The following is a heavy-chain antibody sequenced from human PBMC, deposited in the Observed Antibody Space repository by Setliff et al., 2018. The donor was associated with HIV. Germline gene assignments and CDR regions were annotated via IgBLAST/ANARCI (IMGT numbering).Heavy chain of an antibody. J-gene: IGHJ1*01. CDR2: ISGSGGST. Sequence: GGSLRLSCAASGFTFSSYEMNWVRQAPGKGLEWVSAISGSGGSTYYADSVKGRFTISRDNSKNTLYLQMNSLRAEDTAVYYCAKEGSTAVAGYADYFQDWGQGTLVTVSS. V-gene: IGHV3-23*01. D-gene: IGHD6-19*01. CDR3: AKEGSTAVAGYADYFQD. CDR1: GFTFSSYE.